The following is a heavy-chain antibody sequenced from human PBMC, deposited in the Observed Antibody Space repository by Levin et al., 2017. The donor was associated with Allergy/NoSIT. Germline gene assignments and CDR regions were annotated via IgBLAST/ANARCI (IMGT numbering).Heavy chain of an antibody. CDR2: IIPIFGTA. CDR3: AADDFWSGYEPYYYYGMDV. Sequence: SVKVSCKASGGTFSSYAISWVRQAPGQGLEWMGGIIPIFGTANYAQKFQGRVTITADKSTSTAYMELSSLRSEDTAVYYCAADDFWSGYEPYYYYGMDVWGQGTTVTVSS. V-gene: IGHV1-69*06. J-gene: IGHJ6*02. D-gene: IGHD3-3*01. CDR1: GGTFSSYA.